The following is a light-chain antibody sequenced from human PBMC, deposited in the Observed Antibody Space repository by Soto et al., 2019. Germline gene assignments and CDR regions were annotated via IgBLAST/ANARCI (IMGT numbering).Light chain of an antibody. CDR3: KSFRRAFTYV. V-gene: IGLV2-14*03. CDR1: SSDVGGYNH. Sequence: SALTQPASVSGSPGQSITISCTGTSSDVGGYNHVSWYQQHAGKAPRLMIYDVSYRPSGVSNRFSGSKSGNTAFLTISGLQAEDEADYYCKSFRRAFTYVFGTGTKVTVL. CDR2: DVS. J-gene: IGLJ1*01.